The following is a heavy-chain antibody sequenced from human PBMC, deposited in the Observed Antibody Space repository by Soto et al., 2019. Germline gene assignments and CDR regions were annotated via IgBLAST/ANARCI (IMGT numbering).Heavy chain of an antibody. J-gene: IGHJ6*03. CDR2: MNPNSGNT. CDR3: ARGEAAARYYYYSYMDA. CDR1: GYTFTSYD. Sequence: ASVKVSCKASGYTFTSYDINWVRQATGQGLEWMGWMNPNSGNTGYAQKFQGRVTMTRNTSISTAYMELSSLRSEDTAVYYCARGEAAARYYYYSYMDAWGKGTTVTVSS. V-gene: IGHV1-8*01. D-gene: IGHD2-2*01.